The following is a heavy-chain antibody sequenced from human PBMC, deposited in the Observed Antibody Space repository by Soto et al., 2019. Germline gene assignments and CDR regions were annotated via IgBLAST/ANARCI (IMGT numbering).Heavy chain of an antibody. J-gene: IGHJ5*02. CDR3: AGELERRGGWFDP. CDR1: GFTFSSYS. Sequence: EVQLVESGGGLVKPGGSLRLSCAASGFTFSSYSMNWVRQAPGKGLEWVSSISSSSRNIYYVDSVKGRFTISRDNAKNSLYLQMNSLRAEDTAVYYCAGELERRGGWFDPWGQGTLVTVSS. CDR2: ISSSSRNI. D-gene: IGHD1-1*01. V-gene: IGHV3-21*01.